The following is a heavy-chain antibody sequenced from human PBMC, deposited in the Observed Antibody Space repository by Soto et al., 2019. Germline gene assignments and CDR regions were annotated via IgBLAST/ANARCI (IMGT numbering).Heavy chain of an antibody. V-gene: IGHV3-74*01. CDR3: ARAVQFLEWLLIDY. CDR2: INSDGSST. CDR1: GFTFSSYW. Sequence: GGSLRLSCAASGFTFSSYWMHWVRQAPGKGLVWVSRINSDGSSTSYADSVKGRFTISRDNAKNTLYLQMNSLRAEDTAVYYCARAVQFLEWLLIDYWGQGTLVTVSS. J-gene: IGHJ4*02. D-gene: IGHD3-3*01.